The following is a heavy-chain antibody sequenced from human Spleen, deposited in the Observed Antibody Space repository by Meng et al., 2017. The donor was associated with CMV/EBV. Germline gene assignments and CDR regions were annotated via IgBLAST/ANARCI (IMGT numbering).Heavy chain of an antibody. Sequence: ASVKVSCKASGYTFTCCSLHWLQQAPGQGLERMRWITLYNGNTNYAKKFQGRVTITRDMSLRTAYIELSSPRSEDSAVYYWARLVVPAVTSDYWGQGTLVTVSS. D-gene: IGHD2-2*01. J-gene: IGHJ4*02. V-gene: IGHV1-68*01. CDR1: GYTFTCCS. CDR3: ARLVVPAVTSDY. CDR2: ITLYNGNT.